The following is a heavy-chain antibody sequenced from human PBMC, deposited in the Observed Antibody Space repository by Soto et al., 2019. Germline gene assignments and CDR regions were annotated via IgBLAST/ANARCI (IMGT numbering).Heavy chain of an antibody. V-gene: IGHV4-4*02. CDR1: GGSISSSNW. J-gene: IGHJ6*02. D-gene: IGHD1-26*01. CDR2: IYHSGST. Sequence: SETLSLTCAVSGGSISSSNWWSWVRQPPGKGLEWIGEIYHSGSTNYNPSLKSRVTISVDKSKNQFSLKLSSVIAADTAVYYWARVSGSYYYGMDVWGQGTTVTVSS. CDR3: ARVSGSYYYGMDV.